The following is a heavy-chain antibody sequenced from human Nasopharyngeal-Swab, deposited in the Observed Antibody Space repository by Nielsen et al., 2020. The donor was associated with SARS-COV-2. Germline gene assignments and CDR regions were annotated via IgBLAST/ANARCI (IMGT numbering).Heavy chain of an antibody. CDR2: IRGKANSYAT. CDR3: TRRAESGDDAFDI. J-gene: IGHJ3*02. CDR1: GFTFSGSA. D-gene: IGHD3-10*01. Sequence: GESLKISCAASGFTFSGSAMHWVRQASGKGLEWVGRIRGKANSYATAYAASVKGRFTISRDDSKNTAYLQMNSLKTEDTAVYYCTRRAESGDDAFDIWGQGTMVTVSS. V-gene: IGHV3-73*01.